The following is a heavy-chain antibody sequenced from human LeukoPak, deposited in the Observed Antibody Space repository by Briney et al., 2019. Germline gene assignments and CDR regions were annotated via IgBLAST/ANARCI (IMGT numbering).Heavy chain of an antibody. J-gene: IGHJ4*02. V-gene: IGHV1-18*01. CDR2: ISAYNGNT. Sequence: VSVKVSCKASGYTFTSYGISWVRQAPGQGLEWMGWISAYNGNTNYAQKLQGRVTMTTDTSTSTAYMELSRLRSDDTAVYYCALISSTTVIYYWGQGTLVTVSS. D-gene: IGHD4-17*01. CDR3: ALISSTTVIYY. CDR1: GYTFTSYG.